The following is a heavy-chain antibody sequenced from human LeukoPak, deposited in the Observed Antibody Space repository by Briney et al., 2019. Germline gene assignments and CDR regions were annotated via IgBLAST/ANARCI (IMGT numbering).Heavy chain of an antibody. J-gene: IGHJ5*02. V-gene: IGHV1-69*04. CDR2: IIPILGIA. Sequence: GASVKVSCKASGGTFSSYATSWVRQAPGQGLEWMGRIIPILGIANYAQKFQGRVTITADKSTSTAYMELSSLRSEDTAVYYCARDSARVPAAPKWFDPWGQGTLVTVSS. CDR1: GGTFSSYA. CDR3: ARDSARVPAAPKWFDP. D-gene: IGHD2-2*01.